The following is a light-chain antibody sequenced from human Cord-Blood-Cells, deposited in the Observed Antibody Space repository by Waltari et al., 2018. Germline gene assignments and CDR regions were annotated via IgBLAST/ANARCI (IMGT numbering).Light chain of an antibody. CDR1: SSDVGGYNY. V-gene: IGLV2-14*01. CDR3: SSYTSSSTWV. CDR2: DVS. Sequence: QSALTQPASVSGSPGQSITISCTGTSSDVGGYNYVPWSQQHPGQAPKLMIYDVSNRPSGVSNRFSGSKSGNTASLTISGLQAEDEADYYCSSYTSSSTWVFGGGTKLTVL. J-gene: IGLJ3*02.